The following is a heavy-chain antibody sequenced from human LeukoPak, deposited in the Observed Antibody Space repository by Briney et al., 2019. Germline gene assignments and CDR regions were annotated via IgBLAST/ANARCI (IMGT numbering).Heavy chain of an antibody. J-gene: IGHJ4*02. CDR1: GDIFTSYW. CDR2: IYPGDSNI. Sequence: GESLKISCKSSGDIFTSYWIGWVRQMPGKGLEWMGIIYPGDSNIKYSPSFQGQVTISADESINTVYLQWSSLKASDTAMYYCARQRPTVPEAPFNYWGQGTLVTVSS. D-gene: IGHD4-11*01. V-gene: IGHV5-51*01. CDR3: ARQRPTVPEAPFNY.